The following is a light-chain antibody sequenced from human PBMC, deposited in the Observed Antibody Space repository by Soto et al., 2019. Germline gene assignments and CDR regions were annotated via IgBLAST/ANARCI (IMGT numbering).Light chain of an antibody. V-gene: IGKV3-20*01. CDR1: QSVSTTY. Sequence: EIVLTQSPGSLSLSPGEGATLSCRASQSVSTTYLAWYQLKPGQAPRLVIYATSSRAAGIPDRFGGSGSGTEFTLTISSLEPEDVGVYFCQQYGNSPPYSFGQGTKLEIK. J-gene: IGKJ2*03. CDR3: QQYGNSPPYS. CDR2: ATS.